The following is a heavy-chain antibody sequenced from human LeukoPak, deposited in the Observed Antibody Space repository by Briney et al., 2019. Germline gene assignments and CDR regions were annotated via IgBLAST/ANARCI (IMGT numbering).Heavy chain of an antibody. Sequence: PGGCLRLSCAASGLSFSNAWVGSVRQAPGKGLGWVGRIKSKTDGGTTDYAAPVKGRFTISRDNAKTSLYLQMNSLRAEDTAVYYCARDYGEYYYDSSGYYGGFDYWGQGTLVTVSS. V-gene: IGHV3-15*01. CDR3: ARDYGEYYYDSSGYYGGFDY. CDR1: GLSFSNAW. J-gene: IGHJ4*02. CDR2: IKSKTDGGTT. D-gene: IGHD3-22*01.